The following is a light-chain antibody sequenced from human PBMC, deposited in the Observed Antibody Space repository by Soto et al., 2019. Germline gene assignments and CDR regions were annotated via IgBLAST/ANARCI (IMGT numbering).Light chain of an antibody. Sequence: QSALTQPASVSGSPGQSITISCTGSSSDIGGYNYVSWYQQHPGKAPKLLIYDVSYRPSGISDRFSGTKSGNTASLTISGLLPEDEADYYCSSYGAISTLFVGGTKLTVL. CDR1: SSDIGGYNY. V-gene: IGLV2-14*03. CDR2: DVS. CDR3: SSYGAISTL. J-gene: IGLJ2*01.